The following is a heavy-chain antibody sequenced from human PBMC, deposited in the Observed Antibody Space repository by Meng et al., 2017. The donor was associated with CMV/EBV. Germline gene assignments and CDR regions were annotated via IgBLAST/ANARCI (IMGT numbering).Heavy chain of an antibody. CDR3: TTDFWNGYFGH. CDR2: IKSKSVGGAI. D-gene: IGHD3-3*01. CDR1: GFTFSNAW. V-gene: IGHV3-15*01. Sequence: RGSLRPSRAGSGFTFSNAWMSWVRQTPGKGLEWVGRIKSKSVGGAIEYAAPVEARFSISRDDSKNTLFLQMNSLKSEDTAVYYCTTDFWNGYFGHWGQGTLVTVSS. J-gene: IGHJ4*02.